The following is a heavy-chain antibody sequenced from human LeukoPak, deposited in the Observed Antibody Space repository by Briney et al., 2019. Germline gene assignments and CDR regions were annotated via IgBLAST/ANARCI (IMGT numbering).Heavy chain of an antibody. J-gene: IGHJ1*01. V-gene: IGHV3-23*01. Sequence: GSLRLSCGASGFTFSSYAMSWVRQAPGNGLEWVSAISGSGGSTYYADSVKGRFTISRDNSKNTLYLQMNSLRAEDTAVYYCANAGSGGSYYVAEYFQHWGQGTLVTVSS. CDR2: ISGSGGST. D-gene: IGHD1-26*01. CDR1: GFTFSSYA. CDR3: ANAGSGGSYYVAEYFQH.